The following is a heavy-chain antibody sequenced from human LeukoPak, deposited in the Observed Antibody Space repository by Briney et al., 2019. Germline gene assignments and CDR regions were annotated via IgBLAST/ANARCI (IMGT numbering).Heavy chain of an antibody. CDR3: TSWGDTTAEYFQR. J-gene: IGHJ1*01. Sequence: GGSLRLSCVVSGFTFNRCWMNWVRQAAGKGLEWVAHINPDGRDTYYVDSVKGRFTISRDNAQNSMYLQMNSLRVEDTAVYYCTSWGDTTAEYFQRWGQGTLVTVSS. CDR1: GFTFNRCW. CDR2: INPDGRDT. V-gene: IGHV3-7*01. D-gene: IGHD2-21*02.